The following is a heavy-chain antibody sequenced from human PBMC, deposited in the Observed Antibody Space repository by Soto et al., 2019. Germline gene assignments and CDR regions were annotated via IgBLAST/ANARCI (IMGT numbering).Heavy chain of an antibody. CDR1: GDSVTSGNYY. CDR2: IYYSGST. J-gene: IGHJ6*02. Sequence: PSETLSLTCTVSGDSVTSGNYYWSWIRQPPGKGLEWIGHIYYSGSTNYSPSLKSRVTMSVDTSKNQFSLKLSSVTAADTAVYHCARDTGGNYYYYGMDVWGQGTTVTVSS. V-gene: IGHV4-61*01. CDR3: ARDTGGNYYYYGMDV.